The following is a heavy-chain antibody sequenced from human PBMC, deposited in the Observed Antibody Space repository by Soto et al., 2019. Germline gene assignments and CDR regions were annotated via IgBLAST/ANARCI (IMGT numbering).Heavy chain of an antibody. CDR1: GFTFSSYA. V-gene: IGHV3-23*01. J-gene: IGHJ6*02. Sequence: EVQLLESGGGLVQPGGSLGLSCAASGFTFSSYAMSWVRQAPGKGLEWVSAISGSGGSTYYADSVKGRFTISRDNSKNTLYLQMNSLRAEDTAVYYCAKAPRDYYYGMDVWGQGITVTVSS. CDR3: AKAPRDYYYGMDV. CDR2: ISGSGGST.